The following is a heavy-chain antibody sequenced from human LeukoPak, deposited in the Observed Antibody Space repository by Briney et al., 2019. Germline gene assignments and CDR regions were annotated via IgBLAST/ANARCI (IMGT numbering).Heavy chain of an antibody. J-gene: IGHJ3*02. CDR1: GYSFTTYW. D-gene: IGHD3-10*01. CDR3: ARIFTLLWFGELRFRVGAFDI. V-gene: IGHV5-51*01. Sequence: GESLKISCKGSGYSFTTYWIGWVRQMPGKGLEWMGIIYPGDSDTRYSPSFQGQVTISADKSISTAYLQWSSLKASDTAMYSCARIFTLLWFGELRFRVGAFDIWGQGTMVTVSS. CDR2: IYPGDSDT.